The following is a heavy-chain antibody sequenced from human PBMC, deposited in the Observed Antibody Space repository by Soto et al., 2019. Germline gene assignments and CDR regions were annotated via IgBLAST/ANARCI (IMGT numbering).Heavy chain of an antibody. Sequence: GASVKVSCKAFGGSFSDYAFSWVRQAPGQGLQWMGGIIPIFGTPNYAQKFQDRVAFTAHESTNTAYMELSRLTSEDTAVYYCARDRAPRGWSYLDLWGQGTQVTVS. CDR2: IIPIFGTP. V-gene: IGHV1-69*13. D-gene: IGHD2-15*01. J-gene: IGHJ4*02. CDR3: ARDRAPRGWSYLDL. CDR1: GGSFSDYA.